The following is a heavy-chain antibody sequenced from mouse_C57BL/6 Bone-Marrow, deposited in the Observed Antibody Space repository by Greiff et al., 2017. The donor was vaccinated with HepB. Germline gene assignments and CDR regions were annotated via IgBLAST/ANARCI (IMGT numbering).Heavy chain of an antibody. D-gene: IGHD2-3*01. Sequence: EVKLVDSGGGLVQSGRSLRLSCATSGFTFSDFYMEWVRQAPGKGLEWIAASRNKANDYTTEYSASVKGRFIVSRDTSQSILYLQMNALRAEDTAIYYCARDLDGYYGYYAMDYWGQGTSVTVSS. CDR3: ARDLDGYYGYYAMDY. V-gene: IGHV7-1*01. CDR2: SRNKANDYTT. CDR1: GFTFSDFY. J-gene: IGHJ4*01.